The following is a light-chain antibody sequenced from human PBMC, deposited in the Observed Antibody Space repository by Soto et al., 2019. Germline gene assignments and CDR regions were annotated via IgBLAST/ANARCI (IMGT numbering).Light chain of an antibody. Sequence: EIVMTQSPATLSVSPGEGATLSCRASQSVSSNLAWYQQKPGQAPRLLMYGISRRATGIPDRFSGSGSGTDFTLTIRRLEPEDFAVYYCQQRSYLFTFGGGTKVDIK. J-gene: IGKJ4*01. CDR1: QSVSSN. CDR3: QQRSYLFT. CDR2: GIS. V-gene: IGKV3D-20*02.